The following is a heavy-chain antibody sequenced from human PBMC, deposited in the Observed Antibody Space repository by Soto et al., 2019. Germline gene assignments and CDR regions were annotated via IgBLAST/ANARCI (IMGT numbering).Heavy chain of an antibody. CDR3: ARELRFGEDYYGMDV. CDR2: IYYSGST. Sequence: SETLSLTCTVSGGSISSGGYYWSWIRQHPGKVLEWIGYIYYSGSTYYNPSLKSRVTISVDTSKNQFSLKLSSVTAADTAVYYCARELRFGEDYYGMDVWGQGTTVTVSS. V-gene: IGHV4-31*03. D-gene: IGHD3-10*01. CDR1: GGSISSGGYY. J-gene: IGHJ6*02.